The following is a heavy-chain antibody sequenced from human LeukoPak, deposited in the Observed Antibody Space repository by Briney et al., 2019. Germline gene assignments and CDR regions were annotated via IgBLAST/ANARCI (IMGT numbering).Heavy chain of an antibody. CDR3: ARGTYGDPEGY. Sequence: SETLSPTCTVSGVSISSYYWSWIRQPAGKGLEWIGRIYTSGSTNHNPSLKSRVTMSVDKSKNQFSLKPSSVTAADTAVYYCARGTYGDPEGYWGQGTLVTVSS. J-gene: IGHJ4*02. V-gene: IGHV4-4*07. D-gene: IGHD4-17*01. CDR2: IYTSGST. CDR1: GVSISSYY.